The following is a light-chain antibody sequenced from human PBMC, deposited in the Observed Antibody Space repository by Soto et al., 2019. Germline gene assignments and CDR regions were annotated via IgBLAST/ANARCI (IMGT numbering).Light chain of an antibody. CDR3: LLSYSGARHVV. J-gene: IGLJ2*01. Sequence: QAVVTQEPSLTVSPEGTVTLTCGSSTGAVTSGHYPYWFQQKPGQAPRTLIYDTSNKHSWTPARFSGSLLGGKAALTLSGAQPEDEAEYYCLLSYSGARHVVFGGGTKLTVL. CDR1: TGAVTSGHY. CDR2: DTS. V-gene: IGLV7-46*01.